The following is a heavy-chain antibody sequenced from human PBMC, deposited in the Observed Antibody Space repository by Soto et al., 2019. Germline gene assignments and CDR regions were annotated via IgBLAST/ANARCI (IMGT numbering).Heavy chain of an antibody. CDR2: VTGYDGNA. V-gene: IGHV1-18*01. CDR3: ARTTHEEPTFDY. D-gene: IGHD1-26*01. CDR1: GYTFSNYG. J-gene: IGHJ4*02. Sequence: QVQLGQSGAEVKKSGASMKVSCKASGYTFSNYGISWVRQAPGQGLEWMGWVTGYDGNANYAQRFQGRVTMTTDTSTNTAYMDLRRLSSDDTAVYYCARTTHEEPTFDYWGQGTLVTVSS.